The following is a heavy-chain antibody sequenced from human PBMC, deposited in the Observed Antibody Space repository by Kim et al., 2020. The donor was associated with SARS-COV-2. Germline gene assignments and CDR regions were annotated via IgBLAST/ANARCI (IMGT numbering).Heavy chain of an antibody. Sequence: DSVEGRFTIARDNSKNTLYLQMNSLRAEDTAVYYCAKDYEAYSSSSYFDQWGQGTLITVSS. D-gene: IGHD6-6*01. J-gene: IGHJ4*02. CDR3: AKDYEAYSSSSYFDQ. V-gene: IGHV3-23*01.